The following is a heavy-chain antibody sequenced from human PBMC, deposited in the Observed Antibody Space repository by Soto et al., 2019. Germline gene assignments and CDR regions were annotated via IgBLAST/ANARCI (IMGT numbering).Heavy chain of an antibody. Sequence: QVQLVRSGAEVKKPRSSVNFSCKASGGTFSSYAISWVRQAPGQGLEWMGGIIPISDTTNYAQKFQGRVTITADESTSTAYMELSSLRSEDTAVYYCARSQGSSTSLEIYYYYYYGMDVWGQGTTVTVSS. D-gene: IGHD2-2*01. CDR1: GGTFSSYA. CDR2: IIPISDTT. V-gene: IGHV1-69*01. CDR3: ARSQGSSTSLEIYYYYYYGMDV. J-gene: IGHJ6*02.